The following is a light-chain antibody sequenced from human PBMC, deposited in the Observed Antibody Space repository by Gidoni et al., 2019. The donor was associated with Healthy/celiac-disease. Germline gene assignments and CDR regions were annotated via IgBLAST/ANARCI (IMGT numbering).Light chain of an antibody. CDR1: SSDVGGYNY. CDR2: DVS. CDR3: CSYAGSYTYV. V-gene: IGLV2-11*01. J-gene: IGLJ1*01. Sequence: QSALTQPRSVSGSPGQSVTITCTGTSSDVGGYNYVSWYQQHPGKPPKLMLYDVSQRPSGVPDRFSGSKSGNTASLTISGLQAEDEADYYCCSYAGSYTYVFGTGTKVTVL.